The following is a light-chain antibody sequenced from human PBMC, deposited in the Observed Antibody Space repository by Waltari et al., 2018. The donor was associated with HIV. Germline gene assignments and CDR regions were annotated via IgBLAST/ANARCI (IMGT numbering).Light chain of an antibody. J-gene: IGLJ3*02. CDR2: RNN. Sequence: QSVLTQPPSASGTPGQRVTISCSGSSSNIGSNSVYWYQQLPGTAPKLLIYRNNHRPSGVPDRFSGSKSGTSASLAISGLRSEDEAHYYCAAWGDSPSGVVFGGGTKLTVL. CDR3: AAWGDSPSGVV. V-gene: IGLV1-47*01. CDR1: SSNIGSNS.